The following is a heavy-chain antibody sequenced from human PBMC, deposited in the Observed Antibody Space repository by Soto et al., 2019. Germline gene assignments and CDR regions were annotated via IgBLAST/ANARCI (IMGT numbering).Heavy chain of an antibody. CDR3: ATWPPPDYSNYY. D-gene: IGHD4-4*01. J-gene: IGHJ4*02. Sequence: GASVKVSFKASGYTFTSYAMHWVRQAPGKRLEWMGGINAGNGKTNYSQKFQGRVTMTGDTSTDTAYMELSSLRSEDTAVYYCATWPPPDYSNYYWGQGTLVTVSS. CDR1: GYTFTSYA. CDR2: INAGNGKT. V-gene: IGHV1-3*01.